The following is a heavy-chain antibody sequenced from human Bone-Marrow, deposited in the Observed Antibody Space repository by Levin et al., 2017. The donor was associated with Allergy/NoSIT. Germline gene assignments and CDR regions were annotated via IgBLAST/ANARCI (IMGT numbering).Heavy chain of an antibody. CDR2: ISGSGGST. J-gene: IGHJ4*02. D-gene: IGHD3-10*01. Sequence: GGSLRLSCAASGFTFSSYAMSWVRQAPGKGPEWVSAISGSGGSTYYADSVKGRFTISRDNSKNTLYLEMSSLRVEDTAVYYCAKSRTVSQNNYYGSGIDYWGQGTLVTVSS. V-gene: IGHV3-23*01. CDR1: GFTFSSYA. CDR3: AKSRTVSQNNYYGSGIDY.